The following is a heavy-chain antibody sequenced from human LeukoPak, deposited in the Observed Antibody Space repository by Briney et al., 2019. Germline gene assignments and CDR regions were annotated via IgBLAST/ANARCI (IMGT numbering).Heavy chain of an antibody. CDR2: ISGSGGST. D-gene: IGHD6-6*01. Sequence: GGSLRLSCAASGFTFSSYAMSWVRQAPGKGLEWVSAISGSGGSTYYADSVKGRFTISRDNSKNTLYLQMNSLRAEDTAVYYCAKGEYSSSPGSSSWFDPWGQGTLVTVSS. CDR1: GFTFSSYA. J-gene: IGHJ5*02. CDR3: AKGEYSSSPGSSSWFDP. V-gene: IGHV3-23*01.